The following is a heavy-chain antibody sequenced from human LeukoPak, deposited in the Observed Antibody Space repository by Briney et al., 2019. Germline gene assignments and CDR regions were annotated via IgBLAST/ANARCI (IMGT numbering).Heavy chain of an antibody. J-gene: IGHJ3*02. CDR1: GFTVSNNY. D-gene: IGHD6-19*01. CDR2: ITGSDDVT. V-gene: IGHV3-23*01. Sequence: GGSLRLSCAASGFTVSNNYMSWVRQAPGKGLGWLSAITGSDDVTYHADSVKGRFTISRDRSKNTLYLEMNGLRAEDTAVYHCAKSRSVADAFDIWGRGAMVTVSS. CDR3: AKSRSVADAFDI.